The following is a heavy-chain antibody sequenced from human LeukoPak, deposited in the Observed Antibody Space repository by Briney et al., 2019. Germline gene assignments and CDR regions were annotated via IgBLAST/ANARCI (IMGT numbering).Heavy chain of an antibody. D-gene: IGHD1-26*01. CDR3: ARRTDLGSYAPADAFDI. Sequence: PSGTLSLTCAVSGGSISSTNWWSWVRQPPGKWLEWIGEIYHSGSTNYNPSLRSRVTIAVDKSKNQFSLKLSSVTAANTAVYYCARRTDLGSYAPADAFDIWGQGTMVTVSS. CDR1: GGSISSTNW. V-gene: IGHV4-4*02. J-gene: IGHJ3*02. CDR2: IYHSGST.